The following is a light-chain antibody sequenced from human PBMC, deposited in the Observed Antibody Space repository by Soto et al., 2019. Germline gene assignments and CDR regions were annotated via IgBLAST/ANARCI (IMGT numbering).Light chain of an antibody. CDR1: SSDVGGYNY. Sequence: QSALTQPASVSGSPGQSITISCTGTSSDVGGYNYVSWYQQHPGKAPKLMIYHVSNRPSGVSNRFSGSKSGNTASLTISGLQAEDEADYYCSSYTSSRVFGGGTKVTVL. V-gene: IGLV2-14*01. CDR3: SSYTSSRV. J-gene: IGLJ2*01. CDR2: HVS.